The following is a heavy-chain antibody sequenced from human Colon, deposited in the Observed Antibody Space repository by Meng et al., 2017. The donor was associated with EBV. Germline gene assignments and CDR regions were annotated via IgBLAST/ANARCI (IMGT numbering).Heavy chain of an antibody. V-gene: IGHV4-34*01. J-gene: IGHJ5*02. D-gene: IGHD3-10*01. CDR3: ARGDGSGSGNWFDP. CDR1: CGCFMWYD. Sequence: GRVSLSDARATTCPVCCGCFMWYDWCSIRQPPGKGLEWIWEINHSGSTHYNPSLKSRLTISVDTSKNQFSLKLSSVTAADTAVYYCARGDGSGSGNWFDPWGQGTLVTVFS. CDR2: INHSGST.